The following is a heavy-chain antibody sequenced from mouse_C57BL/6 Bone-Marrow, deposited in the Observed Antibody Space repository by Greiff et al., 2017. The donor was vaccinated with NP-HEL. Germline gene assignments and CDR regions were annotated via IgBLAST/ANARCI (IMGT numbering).Heavy chain of an antibody. V-gene: IGHV2-4*01. Sequence: VQLVESGPGLVQPSQSLSITCTVSGFSLTSYGVHWVRQPPGKGLEWLGVIWSGGSTDYNAAFISRLSISKDNSKSQVFFKMNSLQADDTAIYYCAKSFGKGGYFDVWGTGTTVTVSS. CDR2: IWSGGST. CDR3: AKSFGKGGYFDV. CDR1: GFSLTSYG. J-gene: IGHJ1*03. D-gene: IGHD2-1*01.